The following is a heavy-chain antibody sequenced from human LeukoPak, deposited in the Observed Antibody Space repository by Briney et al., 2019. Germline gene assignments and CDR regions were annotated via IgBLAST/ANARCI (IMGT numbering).Heavy chain of an antibody. D-gene: IGHD3-10*01. CDR1: GFTFSSYW. CDR3: AREGTCFGELYCAYDY. Sequence: SGGSLRLSCAASGFTFSSYWMHWVRQAPGKGLVWVSRINSDGSSTSYADSVKGRFTISRDNAKNTLYLQMNSLRAEDTAVYYCAREGTCFGELYCAYDYWGQGTLVTVSS. J-gene: IGHJ4*02. V-gene: IGHV3-74*01. CDR2: INSDGSST.